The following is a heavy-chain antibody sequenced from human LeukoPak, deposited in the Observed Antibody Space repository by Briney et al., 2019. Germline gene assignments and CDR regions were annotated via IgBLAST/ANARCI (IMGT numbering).Heavy chain of an antibody. D-gene: IGHD1-7*01. J-gene: IGHJ4*02. CDR1: GFTFTNYW. CDR2: IRQDGSET. CDR3: ASRAGKPGNTPWCFDY. Sequence: GGSLRLSCAASGFTFTNYWMTWVRQAPGKGPEWVANIRQDGSETDYVDSVRGRFTIARDNTKNSLYLQMTSLRGEDTAVYYCASRAGKPGNTPWCFDYWGQGALVTVSS. V-gene: IGHV3-7*01.